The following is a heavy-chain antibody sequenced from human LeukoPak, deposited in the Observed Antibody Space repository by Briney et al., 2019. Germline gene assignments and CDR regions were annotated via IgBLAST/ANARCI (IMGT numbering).Heavy chain of an antibody. D-gene: IGHD5-18*01. CDR3: ARHIRGYSYGYDY. CDR2: IHHFGRT. J-gene: IGHJ4*02. CDR1: GDSIISYY. Sequence: PSETLSLTCSVSGDSIISYYWNWLRQSPGKGLEWIGNIHHFGRTEYNSSLRSRVTMFLDSSKNQFSLKLSSVTAADTAVYYCARHIRGYSYGYDYWGQGTLVTVSS. V-gene: IGHV4-59*08.